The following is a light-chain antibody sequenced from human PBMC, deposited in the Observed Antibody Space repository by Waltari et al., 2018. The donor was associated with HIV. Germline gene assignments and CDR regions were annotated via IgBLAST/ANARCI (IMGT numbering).Light chain of an antibody. J-gene: IGLJ2*01. V-gene: IGLV2-11*01. Sequence: QSALTQPRPVSGSPGPSVTISCTGSRSDVGGYNYVSWYQQHPGKAPKLMIDDGRTLPSGVPVPGSGSESATSASLTISGPQAEDDSDYYCCAYAVSYPLVFGGGTKLTVL. CDR1: RSDVGGYNY. CDR2: DGR. CDR3: CAYAVSYPLV.